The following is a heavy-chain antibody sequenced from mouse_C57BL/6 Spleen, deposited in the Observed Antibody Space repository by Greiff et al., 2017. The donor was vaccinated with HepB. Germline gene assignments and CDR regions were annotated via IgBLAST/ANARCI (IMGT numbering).Heavy chain of an antibody. CDR1: GFTFSDYG. CDR2: ISNLAYSI. D-gene: IGHD1-1*01. CDR3: ARQNYYGSSYGYFDV. Sequence: EVQGVESGGGLVQPGGSLKLSCAASGFTFSDYGMAWVRQAPRKGPEWVAFISNLAYSIYYADTVTGRFTISRENAKNTLYLEMSSLRSEDTAMYYCARQNYYGSSYGYFDVWGTGTTVTVSS. J-gene: IGHJ1*03. V-gene: IGHV5-15*01.